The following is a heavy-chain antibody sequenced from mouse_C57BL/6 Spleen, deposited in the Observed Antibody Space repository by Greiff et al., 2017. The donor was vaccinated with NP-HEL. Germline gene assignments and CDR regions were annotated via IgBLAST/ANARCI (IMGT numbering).Heavy chain of an antibody. V-gene: IGHV5-6*01. CDR1: GFTFSSYG. Sequence: EVKLMESGGDLVKPGGSLKLSCAASGFTFSSYGMSWVRQTPDKRLEWVATISSGGSYTYYPDSVKGRFTISRDNAKNTLYLQMSSLKSEDTAMYYCATASTVKVYFDYWGQGTTLTVSS. CDR2: ISSGGSYT. D-gene: IGHD1-1*01. CDR3: ATASTVKVYFDY. J-gene: IGHJ2*01.